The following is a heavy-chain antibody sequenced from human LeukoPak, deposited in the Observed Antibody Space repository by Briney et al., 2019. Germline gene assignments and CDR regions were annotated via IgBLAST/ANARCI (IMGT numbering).Heavy chain of an antibody. V-gene: IGHV3-74*01. CDR1: GFTFSSHW. J-gene: IGHJ4*02. Sequence: GGSLRLSCAASGFTFSSHWMHWVRQAPGKGLVWVSGIDSDGRSTSYADSVKGRFTTSRDPAKNTLFLQMNSLRAEDTAVYYCARDTAPSYWGQGTLVTVSS. CDR2: IDSDGRST. D-gene: IGHD5-18*01. CDR3: ARDTAPSY.